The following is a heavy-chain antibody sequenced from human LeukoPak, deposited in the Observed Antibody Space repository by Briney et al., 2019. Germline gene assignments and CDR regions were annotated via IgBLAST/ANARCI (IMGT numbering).Heavy chain of an antibody. CDR3: ARADCSGGSCYSTFDY. CDR1: GYTFTSYY. CDR2: INPSGGST. D-gene: IGHD2-15*01. Sequence: ASVKVSCKASGYTFTSYYMHWVRQAPGQGLEWMGIINPSGGSTSHAQKFQGRVTMTRDTSTSTVYMELSSLRSEDTAVYYCARADCSGGSCYSTFDYWGQGTLVTVSS. J-gene: IGHJ4*02. V-gene: IGHV1-46*01.